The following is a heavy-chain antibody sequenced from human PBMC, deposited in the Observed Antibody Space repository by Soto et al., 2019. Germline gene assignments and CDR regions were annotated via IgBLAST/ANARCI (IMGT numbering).Heavy chain of an antibody. CDR3: ATRGVGVVVPAAIGFDY. CDR2: FDPEDGET. Sequence: ASVKVSCKVSGYTLTELSMHWVRQAPGKGLEWMGGFDPEDGETIYAQKFQGRVTMTEDTSTDTAYMELSSLRSEDTAVYYCATRGVGVVVPAAIGFDYWGQGTLVTVSS. J-gene: IGHJ4*02. CDR1: GYTLTELS. D-gene: IGHD2-2*02. V-gene: IGHV1-24*01.